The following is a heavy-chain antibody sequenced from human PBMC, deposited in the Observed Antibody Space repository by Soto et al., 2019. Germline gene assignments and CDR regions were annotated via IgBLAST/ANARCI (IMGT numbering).Heavy chain of an antibody. Sequence: QVQLRESGPGLVKPSQTLSLTCTVSGGSISSANYYWSWIRQHPGKGLEWIGYIYYSGSTYYNPSLKSRVIISADTSKNQFSLRLSSVTAADTAVYYCARNIDCRGGPCRDYWGQGTLVTVSS. J-gene: IGHJ4*02. CDR3: ARNIDCRGGPCRDY. V-gene: IGHV4-31*03. CDR1: GGSISSANYY. D-gene: IGHD2-15*01. CDR2: IYYSGST.